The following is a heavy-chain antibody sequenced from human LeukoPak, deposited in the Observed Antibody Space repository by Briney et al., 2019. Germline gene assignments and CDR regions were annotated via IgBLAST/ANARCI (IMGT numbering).Heavy chain of an antibody. Sequence: PSETLSLTCTVSGGSISSSSYYWGWIRQPPGKGLEWIGSIYYSGSTYYNPSLKSRVTISVDTSKNQFSLKLSSVTAADTAVYYCARGTYNWNDDRHSFDYWGQGTLVTVSS. V-gene: IGHV4-39*07. CDR3: ARGTYNWNDDRHSFDY. D-gene: IGHD1-1*01. J-gene: IGHJ4*02. CDR1: GGSISSSSYY. CDR2: IYYSGST.